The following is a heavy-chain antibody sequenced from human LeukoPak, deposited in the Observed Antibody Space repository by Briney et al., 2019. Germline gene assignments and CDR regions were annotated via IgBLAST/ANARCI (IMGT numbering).Heavy chain of an antibody. D-gene: IGHD3-10*01. V-gene: IGHV4-34*01. Sequence: SETLSLTCAVYGGSFSGYYWSWIRQPPGKGLEWIGEINHSGSTNYNPSLKSRVTISVDTSKNQFSLKLSSVTAADTAVYYCARGKGVYYYYMDVWGKGTTVTVSS. CDR1: GGSFSGYY. CDR2: INHSGST. CDR3: ARGKGVYYYYMDV. J-gene: IGHJ6*03.